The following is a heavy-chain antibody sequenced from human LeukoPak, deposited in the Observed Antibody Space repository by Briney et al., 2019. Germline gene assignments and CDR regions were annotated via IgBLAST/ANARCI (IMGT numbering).Heavy chain of an antibody. CDR2: ISGSAATT. D-gene: IGHD3-10*01. CDR1: GFTFSTYG. Sequence: GGTLRLSCAASGFTFSTYGMTWVRQAPGKGLEWVSAISGSAATTFYADSVKGRFTISRDNAKNTLYLQMNSLRAEDTAVYYCAKRGPGSPQSGKYYFDYWGQGTLVTVSS. CDR3: AKRGPGSPQSGKYYFDY. J-gene: IGHJ4*02. V-gene: IGHV3-23*01.